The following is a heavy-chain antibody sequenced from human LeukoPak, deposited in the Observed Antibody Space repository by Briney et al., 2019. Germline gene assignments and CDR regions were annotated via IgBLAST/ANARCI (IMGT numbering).Heavy chain of an antibody. Sequence: GGSLRLSCAASGFTFSSYSMNWVRQAPGKGLEWVSAISGSGGSTYYADSVKGRFTISRDNSKNTLYLQMNSLRAEDTAVYYCAKDLPYSGSYGYWGQGTLVTVSS. J-gene: IGHJ4*02. CDR2: ISGSGGST. CDR1: GFTFSSYS. CDR3: AKDLPYSGSYGY. V-gene: IGHV3-23*01. D-gene: IGHD1-26*01.